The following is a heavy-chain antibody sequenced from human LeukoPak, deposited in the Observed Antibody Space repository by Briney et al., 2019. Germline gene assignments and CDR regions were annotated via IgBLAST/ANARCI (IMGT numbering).Heavy chain of an antibody. V-gene: IGHV1-69*05. Sequence: SSVKVSCKASGGTFSSYAISWVRQAPGQGLDWMGWIIPIFGTANYAQKFHARVTITTDPSTSTASPELSRLRSEAPAPPYFTRVRRTRRDGYNYGAFEIWGQRTMVTVSS. J-gene: IGHJ3*02. CDR3: TRVRRTRRDGYNYGAFEI. CDR1: GGTFSSYA. D-gene: IGHD5-24*01. CDR2: IIPIFGTA.